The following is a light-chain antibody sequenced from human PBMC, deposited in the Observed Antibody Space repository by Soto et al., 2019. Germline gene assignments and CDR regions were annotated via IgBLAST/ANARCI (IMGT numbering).Light chain of an antibody. CDR2: DVG. Sequence: QSALTQPASVSGSPGQSITISCTGTSIDVGGYNYVSWYQQHPGKAPILMIYDVGNRPSGVSNRFSGSKSGNTASRTISGLQAEDEADYYCSSYTSSSTLLYVFGTGTKVTAL. CDR1: SIDVGGYNY. CDR3: SSYTSSSTLLYV. J-gene: IGLJ1*01. V-gene: IGLV2-14*01.